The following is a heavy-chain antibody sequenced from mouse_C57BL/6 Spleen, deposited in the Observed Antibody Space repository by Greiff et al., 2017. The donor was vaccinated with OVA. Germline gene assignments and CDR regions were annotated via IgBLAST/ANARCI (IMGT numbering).Heavy chain of an antibody. CDR3: ARIYYDYDEFAY. CDR2: ISYDGSN. CDR1: GYSITRGYY. Sequence: EVQLQESGPGLVKPSQSLSLTCSVTGYSITRGYYWNWIRQFPGNKLEWMGYISYDGSNNYNPSLKNRISITRDTSKNQFFRKLNSVTTEDTATYYCARIYYDYDEFAYWGQGTLVTVSA. D-gene: IGHD2-4*01. V-gene: IGHV3-6*01. J-gene: IGHJ3*01.